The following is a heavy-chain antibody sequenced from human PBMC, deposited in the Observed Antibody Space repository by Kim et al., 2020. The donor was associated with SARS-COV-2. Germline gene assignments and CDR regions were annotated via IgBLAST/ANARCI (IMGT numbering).Heavy chain of an antibody. Sequence: NYNPPLKSQVTISVDTSKNQFSLKLSSVTAADTAVYYCAGHDYLADAFDIWGQETMVTVSS. J-gene: IGHJ3*02. D-gene: IGHD4-17*01. CDR3: AGHDYLADAFDI. V-gene: IGHV4-59*08.